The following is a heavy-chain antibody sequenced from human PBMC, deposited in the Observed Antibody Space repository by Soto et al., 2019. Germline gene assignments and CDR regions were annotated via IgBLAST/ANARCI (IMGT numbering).Heavy chain of an antibody. V-gene: IGHV1-18*01. CDR2: ISAYNGNT. Sequence: ASVKVSCKASGYTSTSYGISWVRQAPGQGLEWMGWISAYNGNTNYAQKLQGRVTMTTDTSTSTAYMELRSLRSDDTAVYYCARDSVDYDILTGYYLIDYWGQGTLVTVSS. CDR1: GYTSTSYG. D-gene: IGHD3-9*01. CDR3: ARDSVDYDILTGYYLIDY. J-gene: IGHJ4*02.